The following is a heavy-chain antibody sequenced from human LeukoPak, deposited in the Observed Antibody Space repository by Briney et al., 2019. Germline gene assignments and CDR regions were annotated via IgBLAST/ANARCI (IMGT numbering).Heavy chain of an antibody. CDR1: GGSFSGYY. CDR3: ASRRAARSGFDP. D-gene: IGHD6-6*01. J-gene: IGHJ5*02. CDR2: INHSGST. Sequence: SETLSLTCAVYGGSFSGYYWSWIRQPPGERLEWIGEINHSGSTNYNPSLKSRVTISVDTSKNQFSLKLSSVTAADTAVYYCASRRAARSGFDPWGQGTLVTVSS. V-gene: IGHV4-34*01.